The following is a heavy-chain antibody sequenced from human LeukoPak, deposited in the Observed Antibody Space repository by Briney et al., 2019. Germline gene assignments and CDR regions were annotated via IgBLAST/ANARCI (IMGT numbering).Heavy chain of an antibody. CDR3: AKYIAHCSGGSCYSWFRDYYYGMDV. J-gene: IGHJ6*02. Sequence: GGSLRLSCAASGFTFSSYAMSWVRQAPGKGLEWVSAISGSGGSTYYADSVKGRFTISRDNSKNTLYLQMNSLRAEDTAVYYCAKYIAHCSGGSCYSWFRDYYYGMDVWGQGTTVTVSS. V-gene: IGHV3-23*01. D-gene: IGHD2-15*01. CDR2: ISGSGGST. CDR1: GFTFSSYA.